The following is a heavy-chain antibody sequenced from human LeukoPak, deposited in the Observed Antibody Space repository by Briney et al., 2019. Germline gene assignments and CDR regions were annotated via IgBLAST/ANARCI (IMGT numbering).Heavy chain of an antibody. J-gene: IGHJ6*02. Sequence: PGGSLRLSCAASGFNFDDYAMHWVRQVPGKGLEWVSGIDWHSERTGYVDSVKGRFTISRDNAKNSLYLQMNSLRAEDTAVYYCARGCASCYISGYYYYYYGMDVWGQGTTVTVSS. CDR2: IDWHSERT. CDR1: GFNFDDYA. D-gene: IGHD2-2*01. V-gene: IGHV3-9*01. CDR3: ARGCASCYISGYYYYYYGMDV.